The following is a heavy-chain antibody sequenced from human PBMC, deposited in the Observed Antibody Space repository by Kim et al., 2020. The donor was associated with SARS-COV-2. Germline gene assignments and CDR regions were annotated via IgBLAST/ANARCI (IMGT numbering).Heavy chain of an antibody. D-gene: IGHD1-26*01. CDR3: AKGDGGLKWELLWLYYFAC. V-gene: IGHV3-30*18. CDR1: GFTFSSYG. CDR2: ISYDGSNK. Sequence: GGSLRLSCAASGFTFSSYGMHWVRQAPGKGLEWVAVISYDGSNKYYADSVKGRFTISRDNSKNTLYLQMNSPRAEDTAMYYCAKGDGGLKWELLWLYYFACWGEGNMVTVST. J-gene: IGHJ4*02.